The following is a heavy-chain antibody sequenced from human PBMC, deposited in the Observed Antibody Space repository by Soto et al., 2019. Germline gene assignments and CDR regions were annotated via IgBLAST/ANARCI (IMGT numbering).Heavy chain of an antibody. J-gene: IGHJ2*01. CDR1: GGSVSGGTHY. V-gene: IGHV4-61*01. CDR2: IYNSGST. Sequence: QAQLQESGPGPVKPSETLTLTCTVSGGSVSGGTHYWSWIRQPPGKGLEWIGYIYNSGSTNYNPSLMSRVTISVDTSKNQFSLKLSSVTAADTAVYYCARGYRTSWYWFDLWGRGTLVTVSS. CDR3: ARGYRTSWYWFDL. D-gene: IGHD6-13*01.